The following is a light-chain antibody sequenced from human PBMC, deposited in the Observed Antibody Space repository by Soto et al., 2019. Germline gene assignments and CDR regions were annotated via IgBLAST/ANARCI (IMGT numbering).Light chain of an antibody. V-gene: IGLV1-40*01. CDR3: QSYDSSLSGDV. Sequence: QSVLTQPPSVSGAPGQRVTISCTGSSSNIGAGYDVHWYQQLPGTAPKLLIYGNSNRPSGVPDRFSGSKSGTSASLAITGLQVEDEADYYCQSYDSSLSGDVFGSGT. CDR1: SSNIGAGYD. CDR2: GNS. J-gene: IGLJ1*01.